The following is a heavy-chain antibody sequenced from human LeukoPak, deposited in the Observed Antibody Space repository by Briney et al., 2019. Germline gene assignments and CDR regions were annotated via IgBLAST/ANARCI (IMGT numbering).Heavy chain of an antibody. J-gene: IGHJ4*02. CDR1: GGSFSGYY. V-gene: IGHV4-34*01. CDR3: ARGLGYSSGWYR. D-gene: IGHD6-19*01. Sequence: PSETLSLTCAVYGGSFSGYYWSWIRQPPGKGLEWIGEINHSGSTNYNPSLKSRVTISVDTSKNQFSLKLSSVTAADTAVYYCARGLGYSSGWYRWGQGTLVTVSS. CDR2: INHSGST.